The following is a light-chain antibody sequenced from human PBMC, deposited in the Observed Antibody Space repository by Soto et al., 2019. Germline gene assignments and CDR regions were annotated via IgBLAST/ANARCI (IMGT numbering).Light chain of an antibody. CDR1: QTISSW. CDR2: DAS. J-gene: IGKJ1*01. CDR3: QQYNNWPWT. V-gene: IGKV3D-15*01. Sequence: ITQSPSTPSGTVRNRVTITFRASQTISSWLAWYQQKAGQAPRLLIYDASNRATGIPARFSGSGSGIEFTLTISSLQSEDFAVYYCQQYNNWPWTFGQGTKVDIK.